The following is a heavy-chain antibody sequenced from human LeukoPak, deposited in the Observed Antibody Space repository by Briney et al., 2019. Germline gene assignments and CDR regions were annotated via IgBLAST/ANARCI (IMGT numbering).Heavy chain of an antibody. CDR3: ASQGGRRAFDI. V-gene: IGHV4-59*01. D-gene: IGHD3-16*01. CDR2: IYYSGST. CDR1: GGSISSYY. J-gene: IGHJ3*02. Sequence: PSETLSLTCTVSGGSISSYYWSWIRQPPGKGLEWIGYIYYSGSTNYNPSLKSRVTISVDTSKNQFSLKLGSVTAAHTAVYYCASQGGRRAFDIWGQGTMVTVSS.